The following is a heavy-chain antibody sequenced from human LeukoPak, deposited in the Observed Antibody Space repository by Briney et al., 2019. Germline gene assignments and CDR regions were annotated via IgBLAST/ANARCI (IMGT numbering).Heavy chain of an antibody. Sequence: GASVKVSCKASGYTFTGYYMHWVRQAPGQGLEWMGWINPNSGGTNYAQKFQGRVTMTRDTSISTAYMGLSRLRSDDTAVYYCAKVRETGITMIAIWDYWGQGTLVTVSS. CDR2: INPNSGGT. CDR1: GYTFTGYY. J-gene: IGHJ4*02. CDR3: AKVRETGITMIAIWDY. D-gene: IGHD3-22*01. V-gene: IGHV1-2*02.